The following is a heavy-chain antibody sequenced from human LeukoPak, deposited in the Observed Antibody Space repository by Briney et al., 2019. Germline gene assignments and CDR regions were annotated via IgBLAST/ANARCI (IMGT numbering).Heavy chain of an antibody. V-gene: IGHV4-38-2*02. D-gene: IGHD5-18*01. CDR1: GYSISSDYY. Sequence: SETLSLTCTVSGYSISSDYYWGWIRQPPGKGLEWIASVSHSGSTYYNPSLKSRVTISVDTSKNQFSLRVTSVTAADTALYYCARERIERYTYASSDFDYWGRGTLVTVSS. J-gene: IGHJ4*02. CDR2: VSHSGST. CDR3: ARERIERYTYASSDFDY.